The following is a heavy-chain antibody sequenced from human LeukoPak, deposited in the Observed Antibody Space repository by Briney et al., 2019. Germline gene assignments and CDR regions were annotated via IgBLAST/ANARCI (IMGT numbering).Heavy chain of an antibody. CDR2: ISGSGGST. CDR1: GFTFSSYA. D-gene: IGHD3-22*01. V-gene: IGHV3-23*01. J-gene: IGHJ4*02. CDR3: AKRPYYYDSSGYYNY. Sequence: TGGSLRLSCAASGFTFSSYAMSWVRQAPGKGLEWVSAISGSGGSTYYADSVKGRFTISRDNSKNTLYLQMNSLRAEDTAVYYCAKRPYYYDSSGYYNYWGQGTLVTVSS.